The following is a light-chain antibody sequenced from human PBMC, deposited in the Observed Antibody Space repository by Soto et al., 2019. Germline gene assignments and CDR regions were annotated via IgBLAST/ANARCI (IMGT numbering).Light chain of an antibody. CDR2: DAS. J-gene: IGKJ5*01. CDR1: QSVSSN. CDR3: QQYNNWPPIT. Sequence: EIVITQSPATLSVYPGERATLSCRASQSVSSNLAWYHHKPGQAPRLLIYDASTRATGIPATFSGSGSGTDFTLTISSLQSEDFAVYYCQQYNNWPPITFGHGTRLEI. V-gene: IGKV3-15*01.